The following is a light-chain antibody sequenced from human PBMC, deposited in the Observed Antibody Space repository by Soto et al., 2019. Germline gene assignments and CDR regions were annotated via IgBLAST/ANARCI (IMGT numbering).Light chain of an antibody. CDR2: DVS. J-gene: IGLJ2*01. Sequence: QSVLTQPASVSGSPGKSIAISCTGTSSDVGAHNYVSWYQQHPGKAPKLMIYDVSNRPSGVSTRFSGFKSGNTASLTISGLQAEDEADYYCSSYTGTTTLVIFGGGTKVTVL. V-gene: IGLV2-14*03. CDR1: SSDVGAHNY. CDR3: SSYTGTTTLVI.